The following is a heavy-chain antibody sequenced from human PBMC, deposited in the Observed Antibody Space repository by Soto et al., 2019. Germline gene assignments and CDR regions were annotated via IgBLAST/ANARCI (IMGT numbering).Heavy chain of an antibody. CDR1: GYTFISYG. V-gene: IGHV1-18*01. Sequence: HVQLVQSGAEVKKPGASLNVSCKASGYTFISYGVSWVRQAPGQGLEWLGWISPYNGNTNYAQKSQCRITMTTDTSTSTVYMDLRSLRTDDTAVYYCARDQTKWLTDAFDIWGQGTMVVVSS. D-gene: IGHD5-12*01. CDR3: ARDQTKWLTDAFDI. J-gene: IGHJ3*02. CDR2: ISPYNGNT.